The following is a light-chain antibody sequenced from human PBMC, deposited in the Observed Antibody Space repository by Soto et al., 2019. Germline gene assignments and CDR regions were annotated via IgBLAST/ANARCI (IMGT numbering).Light chain of an antibody. V-gene: IGKV3-20*01. Sequence: EIVLTQSPYTLSLSRVGRATRSSRASQTVTSGYLAWYQQKTGQAPRLLIYGVSTGATGIPDRFSGSGSGTDFTLTISRLEPEDFAVYFCQVYGSSSKTFGQGTKVDIK. CDR3: QVYGSSSKT. J-gene: IGKJ1*01. CDR2: GVS. CDR1: QTVTSGY.